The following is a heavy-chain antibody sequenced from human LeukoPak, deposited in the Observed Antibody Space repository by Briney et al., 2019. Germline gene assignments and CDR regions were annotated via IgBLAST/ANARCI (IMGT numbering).Heavy chain of an antibody. CDR3: ARDLLEWGSGSYRNYYYYYYMDV. CDR2: IYHSGST. J-gene: IGHJ6*03. D-gene: IGHD3-10*01. V-gene: IGHV4-38-2*02. Sequence: PSETLSLTCTVPGYSISSGYYWGWIRPPPGRGLEWIGSIYHSGSTYYNPSLKSRVTISVDTSKNQFSLKLSSVTAADTAVYYCARDLLEWGSGSYRNYYYYYYMDVWGKGTTVTVSS. CDR1: GYSISSGYY.